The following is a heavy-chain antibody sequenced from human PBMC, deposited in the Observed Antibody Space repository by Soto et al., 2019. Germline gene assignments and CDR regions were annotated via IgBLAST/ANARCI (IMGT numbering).Heavy chain of an antibody. CDR3: AHSSTITNWDV. J-gene: IGHJ6*04. CDR2: IYWDDDK. Sequence: EACPTLVNPTQTLTLTCTSSVFSLSTSGVGVGWIRQPPGKALEWLALIYWDDDKRYSPSLKSRLTITNDTSINQVVLTITNMDPVDTVTYYCAHSSTITNWDVWGKGSTVTISS. D-gene: IGHD1-1*01. V-gene: IGHV2-5*02. CDR1: VFSLSTSGVG.